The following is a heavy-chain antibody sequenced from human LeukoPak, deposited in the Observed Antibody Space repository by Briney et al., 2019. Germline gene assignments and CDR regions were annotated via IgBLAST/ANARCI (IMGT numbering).Heavy chain of an antibody. CDR2: IKQDGTEK. D-gene: IGHD6-13*01. CDR1: GFTFSSYW. CDR3: TRGAAGPHYFDY. V-gene: IGHV3-7*03. J-gene: IGHJ4*02. Sequence: GGSLRLSCAASGFTFSSYWMSWVRQAPGKGLEWVANIKQDGTEKYYVDSVKGRFTISRDNAKNSLYLQMNSLRAEGTAVYYCTRGAAGPHYFDYWGQGTLVTVS.